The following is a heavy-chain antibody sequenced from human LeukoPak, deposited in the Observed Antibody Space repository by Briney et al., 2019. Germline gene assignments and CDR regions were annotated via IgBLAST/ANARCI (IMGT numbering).Heavy chain of an antibody. V-gene: IGHV1-24*01. J-gene: IGHJ4*02. CDR2: FDPENGET. Sequence: ASVKVSCKVSGNSLTEMSMHWVRQAPGKGLEWMGGFDPENGETLYAQKFQGRVTVTEDTSTDTAYMELSRLRSDDTAVYYCARGAPATYYDFWSGQTPFDYWGQGTLVTVSS. CDR3: ARGAPATYYDFWSGQTPFDY. D-gene: IGHD3-3*01. CDR1: GNSLTEMS.